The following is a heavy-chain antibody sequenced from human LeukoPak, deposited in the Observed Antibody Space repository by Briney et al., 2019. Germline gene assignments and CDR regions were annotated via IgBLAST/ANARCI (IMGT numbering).Heavy chain of an antibody. CDR2: IYYSGST. CDR3: ASAPRDCSGGSCFDFDY. CDR1: GGSISSYC. D-gene: IGHD2-15*01. V-gene: IGHV4-59*01. J-gene: IGHJ4*02. Sequence: SETLSLTCTVSGGSISSYCWSWIRQPPGKGLEWIGYIYYSGSTNYNPSLKSRVTISVDTSKNQFSLKLSSVTAADTAVYYCASAPRDCSGGSCFDFDYWGQGTLVTVSS.